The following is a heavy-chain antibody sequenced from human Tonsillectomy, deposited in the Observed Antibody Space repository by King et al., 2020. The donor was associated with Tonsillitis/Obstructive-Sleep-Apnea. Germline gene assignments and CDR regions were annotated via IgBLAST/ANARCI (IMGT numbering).Heavy chain of an antibody. J-gene: IGHJ4*02. CDR2: MYYNERT. V-gene: IGHV4-39*01. CDR1: GGSISSSSYY. CDR3: ARLHHYYDSSGYYQFDS. D-gene: IGHD3-22*01. Sequence: QLQESGPGLVKPSETLSLTCTVSGGSISSSSYYWGWIRQPPGKGLEWIGSMYYNERTYHNPSLKSRVTISVDTSKNQFSLKLSSVTAADTAVYYCARLHHYYDSSGYYQFDSWGQGTLVTVSS.